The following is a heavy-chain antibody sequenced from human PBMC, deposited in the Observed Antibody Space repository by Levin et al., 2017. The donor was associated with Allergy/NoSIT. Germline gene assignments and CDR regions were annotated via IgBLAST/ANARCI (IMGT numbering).Heavy chain of an antibody. Sequence: GESLKISCTASAFTLRNYYMHWVRQAPGMGLVWVSNILNDGTTNYADSVKGRFTISRDNAKNTLYLQMNSLGEEDPAVYFCARGGCDRTSCLDHWGQGILVTVSS. D-gene: IGHD2-2*01. CDR3: ARGGCDRTSCLDH. CDR1: AFTLRNYY. V-gene: IGHV3-74*01. J-gene: IGHJ4*02. CDR2: ILNDGTT.